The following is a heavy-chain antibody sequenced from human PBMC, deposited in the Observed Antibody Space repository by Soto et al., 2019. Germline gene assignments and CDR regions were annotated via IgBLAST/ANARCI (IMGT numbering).Heavy chain of an antibody. Sequence: ASVKVSCKASGYTFTSYGISWVRQAPGQGLEWMGWISAYNGNTNYAQKLQGRVTMTTDTSTSTAYMELRSLRSDDTAVYYCARDGNCSSTSCYYYYNYYMDVWGKGTTVTVSS. J-gene: IGHJ6*03. V-gene: IGHV1-18*01. D-gene: IGHD2-2*01. CDR3: ARDGNCSSTSCYYYYNYYMDV. CDR1: GYTFTSYG. CDR2: ISAYNGNT.